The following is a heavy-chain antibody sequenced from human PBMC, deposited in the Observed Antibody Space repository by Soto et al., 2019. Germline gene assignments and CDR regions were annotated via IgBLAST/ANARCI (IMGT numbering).Heavy chain of an antibody. V-gene: IGHV3-33*01. J-gene: IGHJ4*02. CDR3: ARVGRVGSGWYWFDY. CDR2: IWYDGSNK. D-gene: IGHD6-19*01. Sequence: QVQLVESGGGVVQPGRSLRLSCAASGFTFSSYGMHWVRQAPGKGLEWVAVIWYDGSNKYYADSVKGRFTISRDNSKNTLYLKMNSLRAEDTAVYYCARVGRVGSGWYWFDYWGQGTLVTVSS. CDR1: GFTFSSYG.